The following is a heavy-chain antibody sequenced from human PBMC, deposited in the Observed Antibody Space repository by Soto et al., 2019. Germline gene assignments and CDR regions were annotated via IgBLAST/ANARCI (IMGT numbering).Heavy chain of an antibody. Sequence: VGSLRLSCEASGFTLGIFAMHWVRQAPGKRLEWISYISSSSDTIYYADSVKGRFTISRNNAKNSVYLEMNSLRADDTAIYYCARDYDYGFGLPIDYWGQGTLVTVSS. J-gene: IGHJ4*02. CDR3: ARDYDYGFGLPIDY. D-gene: IGHD5-12*01. CDR2: ISSSSDTI. V-gene: IGHV3-48*01. CDR1: GFTLGIFA.